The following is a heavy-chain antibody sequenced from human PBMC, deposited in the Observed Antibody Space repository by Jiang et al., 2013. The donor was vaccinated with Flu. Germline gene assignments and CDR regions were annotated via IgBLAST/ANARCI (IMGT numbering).Heavy chain of an antibody. CDR3: ARDFRAAAGTRSHFDY. CDR2: IWYDGSNK. Sequence: VQLLESGGGVVQPGRSLRLSCAASGFTFSSYGMHWVRQAPGKGLEWVAVIWYDGSNKYYADSVKGRFTISRDNSKNTLYLQMNSLRAEDTAVYYCARDFRAAAGTRSHFDYWGQGTLVTVSS. J-gene: IGHJ4*02. D-gene: IGHD6-13*01. CDR1: GFTFSSYG. V-gene: IGHV3-33*01.